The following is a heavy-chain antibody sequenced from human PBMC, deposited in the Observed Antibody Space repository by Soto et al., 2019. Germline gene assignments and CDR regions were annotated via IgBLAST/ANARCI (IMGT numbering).Heavy chain of an antibody. V-gene: IGHV2-5*05. J-gene: IGHJ4*02. D-gene: IGHD5-18*01. CDR2: IYWDDDK. Sequence: QITLKESGPTLVKPTPTLTLTCTFSGFSLSTSGVGVGWIRQPPGKALEWLALIYWDDDKRYGPSLKSRLTITKATSKNQVVLTMTNMDPVDTATSYCAHAHATWIQLWQWGQGTLVTVSS. CDR1: GFSLSTSGVG. CDR3: AHAHATWIQLWQ.